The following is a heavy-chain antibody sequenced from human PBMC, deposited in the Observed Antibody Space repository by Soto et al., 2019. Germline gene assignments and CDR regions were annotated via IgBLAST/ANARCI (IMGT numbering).Heavy chain of an antibody. CDR3: ARDRQPDGIWTFDY. CDR2: ISYDGSNK. CDR1: GFTFSSYG. D-gene: IGHD2-15*01. J-gene: IGHJ4*02. V-gene: IGHV3-30*03. Sequence: GGSLRLSCAASGFTFSSYGMHWVRQAPGKGLEWVAVISYDGSNKYYADSVKGRFTISRDNSKNTLYLQMNSLGVDDTALYYCARDRQPDGIWTFDYWGRGILVTVSS.